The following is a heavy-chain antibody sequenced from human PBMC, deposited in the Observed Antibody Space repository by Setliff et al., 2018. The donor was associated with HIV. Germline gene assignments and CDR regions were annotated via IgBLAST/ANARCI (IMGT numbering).Heavy chain of an antibody. V-gene: IGHV4-61*02. Sequence: LSLTCTVSGGSMSSGSYFWSWIRQPAGKGLEWIGRIYTSGSTDYNPSLKRRLTISVDTPKNQFSLKLSSVTAADTAVYYCARGLVNLSRYYYYYMDVWGKGTTVTVSS. CDR3: ARGLVNLSRYYYYYMDV. CDR1: GGSMSSGSYF. J-gene: IGHJ6*03. D-gene: IGHD3-10*01. CDR2: IYTSGST.